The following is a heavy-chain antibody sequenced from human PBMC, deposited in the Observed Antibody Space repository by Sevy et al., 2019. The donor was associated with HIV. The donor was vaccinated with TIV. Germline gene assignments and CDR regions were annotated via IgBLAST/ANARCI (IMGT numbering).Heavy chain of an antibody. CDR2: INWFGTII. CDR1: GFNFNDYA. Sequence: GGSLRLSCIASGFNFNDYAMHWVRHVPGKGLEWVSGINWFGTIIGYGDSVKGRFTISRDNARKSVYLEMNSLSPEDTALYYCAKDLAQGGTLNFYYYGMDFWGQGTTVTVSS. J-gene: IGHJ6*02. V-gene: IGHV3-9*01. CDR3: AKDLAQGGTLNFYYYGMDF. D-gene: IGHD3-16*01.